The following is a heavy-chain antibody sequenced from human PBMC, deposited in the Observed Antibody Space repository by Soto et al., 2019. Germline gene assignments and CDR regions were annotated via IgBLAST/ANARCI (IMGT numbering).Heavy chain of an antibody. V-gene: IGHV3-43*01. CDR2: ISWDGGNT. D-gene: IGHD6-13*01. J-gene: IGHJ5*02. CDR3: AKDIAGSRLDP. Sequence: GGSLRLSCAASGFTFGDYTMHWVRQAPGKGLEWVSLISWDGGNTYYADSVKGRFTISRDNSKNSLYLQMNSLRTEDTAFFYCAKDIAGSRLDPWGQGTLVTVSS. CDR1: GFTFGDYT.